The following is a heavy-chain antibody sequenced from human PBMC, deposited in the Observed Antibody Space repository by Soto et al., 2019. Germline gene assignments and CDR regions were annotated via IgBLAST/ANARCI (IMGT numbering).Heavy chain of an antibody. Sequence: PSETLSLTCAVYGGSFSGYYWSWIRQPPGKGLEWIGEINHSGSTNYNPSLKSRVTISVDTSKNQFSLKLSSVTAADTAVYYCARVGSVMVTLGWFDPWGQGTLVTVS. CDR1: GGSFSGYY. J-gene: IGHJ5*02. CDR3: ARVGSVMVTLGWFDP. CDR2: INHSGST. V-gene: IGHV4-34*01. D-gene: IGHD5-18*01.